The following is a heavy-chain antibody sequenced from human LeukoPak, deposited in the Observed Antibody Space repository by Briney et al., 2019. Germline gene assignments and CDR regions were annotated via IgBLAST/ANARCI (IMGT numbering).Heavy chain of an antibody. D-gene: IGHD6-13*01. CDR1: GYTFSNYG. Sequence: ASVKVSCKTSGYTFSNYGIHWVRQTPGQRLEWMGWINAGSGHTKYSQKFQARLTITRDTSASTAYMELTSLRSEDTAVYYCARGIAAAGTRAFDIWGQGTMVTVSS. V-gene: IGHV1-3*01. CDR2: INAGSGHT. J-gene: IGHJ3*02. CDR3: ARGIAAAGTRAFDI.